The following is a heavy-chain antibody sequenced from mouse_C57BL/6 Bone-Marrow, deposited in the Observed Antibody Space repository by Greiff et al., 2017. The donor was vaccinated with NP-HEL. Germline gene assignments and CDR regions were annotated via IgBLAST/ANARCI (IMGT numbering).Heavy chain of an antibody. Sequence: VQLKESGPVLVKPGASVKMSCKASGYTFTDYYMNWVKQSHGKSLEWIGVINPYNGGTSYNQKFKGKATLTVDKSSSTAYMELNSLTSEDSAVYYCARPTVVMDYWGQGTSVTVSS. CDR2: INPYNGGT. CDR3: ARPTVVMDY. D-gene: IGHD1-1*01. V-gene: IGHV1-19*01. J-gene: IGHJ4*01. CDR1: GYTFTDYY.